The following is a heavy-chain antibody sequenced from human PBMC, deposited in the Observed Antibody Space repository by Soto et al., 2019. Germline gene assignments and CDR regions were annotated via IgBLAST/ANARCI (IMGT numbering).Heavy chain of an antibody. CDR1: GFTFSNAW. Sequence: GGSLRLSCAASGFTFSNAWMNWVRQAPGKGLEWVGRIKSKTDGGTTDYAAPVKGRFTISRDDSKNTLYLQMNSLKTEDTAVYYCTTLSVEWLHNYYYYYGMDVWGQGTTVTVSS. CDR3: TTLSVEWLHNYYYYYGMDV. J-gene: IGHJ6*02. D-gene: IGHD3-3*01. CDR2: IKSKTDGGTT. V-gene: IGHV3-15*07.